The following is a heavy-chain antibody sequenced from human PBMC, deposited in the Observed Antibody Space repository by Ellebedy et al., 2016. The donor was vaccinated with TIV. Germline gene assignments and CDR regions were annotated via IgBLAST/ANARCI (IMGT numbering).Heavy chain of an antibody. J-gene: IGHJ4*02. CDR1: GFTFSNAW. CDR3: TTSSITMVRGVIHIARPDDY. V-gene: IGHV3-15*01. CDR2: IKSKTDGGTT. Sequence: PGGSLRLSCAASGFTFSNAWMSWVRQAPGKGLEWVGRIKSKTDGGTTDYAAPVKGRFTISRDDSKNTLYLQMNSLKTEDTAVYYCTTSSITMVRGVIHIARPDDYWGQGTLVTVSS. D-gene: IGHD3-10*01.